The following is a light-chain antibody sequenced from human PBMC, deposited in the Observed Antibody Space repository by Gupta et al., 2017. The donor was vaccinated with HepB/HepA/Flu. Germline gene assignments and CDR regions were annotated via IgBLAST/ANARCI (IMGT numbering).Light chain of an antibody. Sequence: DIQMTQSPSTLSASVGDRVTITCRASQSISSWLAWYQQKPGKAPKLLIYKASSLESGVPSRFSGSESGTEFTLTISSLQPDDFATYYCQQYNSYPRLTFGGGTKVEIK. CDR2: KAS. CDR1: QSISSW. V-gene: IGKV1-5*03. J-gene: IGKJ4*01. CDR3: QQYNSYPRLT.